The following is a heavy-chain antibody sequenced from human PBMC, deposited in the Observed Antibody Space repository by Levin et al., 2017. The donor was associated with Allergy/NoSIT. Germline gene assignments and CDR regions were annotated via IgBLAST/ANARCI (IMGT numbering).Heavy chain of an antibody. CDR1: GGSTRLGGYY. V-gene: IGHV4-31*03. Sequence: KPSETLSLTCSVSGGSTRLGGYYWGWIRQHPVKGLEWLGYIYYSGETFYNPSVESRLVISHDTSENQFSLKLTSLTAADTVVYYCVRAQTGYVSPFDFWGPGTLVTVSS. CDR3: VRAQTGYVSPFDF. CDR2: IYYSGET. D-gene: IGHD3-9*01. J-gene: IGHJ4*02.